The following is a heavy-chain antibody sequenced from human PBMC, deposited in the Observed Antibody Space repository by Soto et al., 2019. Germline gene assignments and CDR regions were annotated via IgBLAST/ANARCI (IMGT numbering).Heavy chain of an antibody. J-gene: IGHJ4*02. CDR3: ATPPPYDSSGSLDY. Sequence: AASVKVSCKVSGYTLTELSMHWVRQAPGKGLEWMGGFDPEDGETIYAQKFQGRVTMTEDTSTDTAYMELSSLRSEDTAVYYCATPPPYDSSGSLDYWGQGTLVTVSS. V-gene: IGHV1-24*01. CDR1: GYTLTELS. CDR2: FDPEDGET. D-gene: IGHD3-22*01.